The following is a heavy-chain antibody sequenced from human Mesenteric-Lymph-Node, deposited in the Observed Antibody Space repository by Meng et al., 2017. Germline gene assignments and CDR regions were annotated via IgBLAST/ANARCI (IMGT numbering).Heavy chain of an antibody. CDR3: AKIGSNHQFDL. J-gene: IGHJ4*02. CDR2: INPHTGGI. CDR1: GYTFTVYY. Sequence: QVQLVQSGAEVQKPGASVKVSCKASGYTFTVYYMHGVRQAPGQGLEWMGRINPHTGGINYAQELQGRVAMTRDTSISTAYMELSRLRTDDTAVYYCAKIGSNHQFDLWGQGTLVTVSS. V-gene: IGHV1-2*06. D-gene: IGHD4-11*01.